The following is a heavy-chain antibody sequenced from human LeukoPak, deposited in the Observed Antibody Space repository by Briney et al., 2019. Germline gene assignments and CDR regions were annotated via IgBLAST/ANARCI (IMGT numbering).Heavy chain of an antibody. CDR1: GVPFDDYG. V-gene: IGHV3-20*04. CDR2: VSWNGAYT. D-gene: IGHD3-10*01. J-gene: IGHJ4*02. CDR3: ARRKGPYGSGTYYDS. Sequence: GGSLRPSCAPSGVPFDDYGMSWVRLAPGKGLEWVSGVSWNGAYTEYADSVRGPFTISRDNAKKSLYLQMNSLRVDDTALYYCARRKGPYGSGTYYDSWGQGTLVSVSS.